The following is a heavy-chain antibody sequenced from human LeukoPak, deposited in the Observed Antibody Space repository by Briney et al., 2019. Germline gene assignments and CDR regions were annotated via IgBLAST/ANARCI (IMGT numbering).Heavy chain of an antibody. D-gene: IGHD4/OR15-4a*01. J-gene: IGHJ4*02. Sequence: GGSLRLSCAASSFTFSNAWMNWVRQAPGKGLEWVSGLSGSGSSTDYADSVKGRFTVSRDNSKNTLFLQMNSLRAEDTAIYYCAKERDYGPADYWGQGTLVTVSS. V-gene: IGHV3-23*01. CDR1: SFTFSNAW. CDR3: AKERDYGPADY. CDR2: LSGSGSST.